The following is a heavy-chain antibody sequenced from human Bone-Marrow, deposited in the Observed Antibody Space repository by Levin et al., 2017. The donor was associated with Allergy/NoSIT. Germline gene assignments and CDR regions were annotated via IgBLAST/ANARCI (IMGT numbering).Heavy chain of an antibody. D-gene: IGHD3-16*02. V-gene: IGHV1-18*01. CDR3: ARAARLGELSTQPNLYYYDDDGMDG. Sequence: GESLKISCKASGYTFTSYGISWVRQAPGQGLEWMGWISAYNGNTNYAQKLQGRVTMTTDTSTSTAYMELRSLRSDDTAVYYCARAARLGELSTQPNLYYYDDDGMDGWGQGTTVTVSS. CDR1: GYTFTSYG. J-gene: IGHJ6*02. CDR2: ISAYNGNT.